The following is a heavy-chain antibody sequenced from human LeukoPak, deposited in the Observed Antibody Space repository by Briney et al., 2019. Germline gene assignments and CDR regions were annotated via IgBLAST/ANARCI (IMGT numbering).Heavy chain of an antibody. V-gene: IGHV4-31*03. Sequence: TLSLTCTVSGGSISSGGYYWSWIRQHPGKGLEWIGYIYYSGSSYHNPSLKSRVTISVDTSKNQFSLKLSSVTAADTAVYYCARGLGVRGVTITGYFDYWGQGTLVTVSS. J-gene: IGHJ4*02. CDR2: IYYSGSS. CDR3: ARGLGVRGVTITGYFDY. CDR1: GGSISSGGYY. D-gene: IGHD3-10*01.